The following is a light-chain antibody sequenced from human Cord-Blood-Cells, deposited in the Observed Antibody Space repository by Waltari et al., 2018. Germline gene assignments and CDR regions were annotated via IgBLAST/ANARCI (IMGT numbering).Light chain of an antibody. V-gene: IGLV2-14*01. CDR1: SSDVGGYNY. CDR2: DVS. Sequence: QSALTQPASVSGSPGQSITISCTGTSSDVGGYNYVSWYQQHPGKAPKLMIYDVSNRPLGVSNRFSGSKSGNTASLTISGLQAEDEADYYCSSYTRSSPLFGGGTKLTVL. J-gene: IGLJ3*02. CDR3: SSYTRSSPL.